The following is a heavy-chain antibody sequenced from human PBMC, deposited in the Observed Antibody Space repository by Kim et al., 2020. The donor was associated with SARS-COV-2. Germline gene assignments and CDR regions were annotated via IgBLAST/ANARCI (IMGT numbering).Heavy chain of an antibody. Sequence: GGSLRLSCAASGFTFSSYAMSWVRQAPGKGLEWVSAISGSGGSTYYADSVKGRFTISRDNSKNTLYLQMNSLRAEDTAVYYCAKWGELGRGGSGGVPGVVDYWGQGTLVTVSS. CDR1: GFTFSSYA. CDR2: ISGSGGST. J-gene: IGHJ4*02. V-gene: IGHV3-23*01. D-gene: IGHD3-10*01. CDR3: AKWGELGRGGSGGVPGVVDY.